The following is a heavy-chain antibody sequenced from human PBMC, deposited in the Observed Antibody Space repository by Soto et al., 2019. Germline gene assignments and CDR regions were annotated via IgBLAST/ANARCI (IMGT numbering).Heavy chain of an antibody. V-gene: IGHV3-23*01. CDR1: GFTFSTYP. J-gene: IGHJ4*02. CDR3: AKVWPGGITMIVVVIPPDY. Sequence: GGSLRLSCAASGFTFSTYPMSWVRQAPGKGLEWVSGISGSGISTYYADSVKGRFTISRDNSKNTVFLQMNSLRDEDTAVYYCAKVWPGGITMIVVVIPPDYWGQGTLVTVSS. D-gene: IGHD3-22*01. CDR2: ISGSGIST.